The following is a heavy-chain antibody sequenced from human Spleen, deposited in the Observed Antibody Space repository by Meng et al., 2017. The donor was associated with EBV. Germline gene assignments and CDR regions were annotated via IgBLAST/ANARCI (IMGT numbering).Heavy chain of an antibody. CDR3: ARGLGGHYPTMEY. J-gene: IGHJ4*02. Sequence: QVRLQQGGPGLVKPSGTLSLTCAVSGASIDSSDWWTWVRQAPGKGLEWIGEIHHSGTTNYNPSLESRVTISIDKSDNQFSLKLTSVTAADTAVYYCARGLGGHYPTMEYWGQGTLVTVSS. D-gene: IGHD3-22*01. V-gene: IGHV4-4*02. CDR2: IHHSGTT. CDR1: GASIDSSDW.